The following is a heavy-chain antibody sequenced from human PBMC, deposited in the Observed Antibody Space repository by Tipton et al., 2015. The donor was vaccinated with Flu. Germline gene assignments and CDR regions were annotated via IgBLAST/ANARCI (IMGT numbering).Heavy chain of an antibody. V-gene: IGHV4-39*02. D-gene: IGHD3-10*02. CDR2: MYYRGSP. CDR1: GGSISTNDYY. Sequence: LRLSCTVSGGSISTNDYYWGWIRQSPGKGLEWIGSMYYRGSPYYTPSLRSRVTISVDTSKNHFSLKMTSVTAADTALYYCARLSYYDVDLKNFYFDYWGQGALVTVSS. CDR3: ARLSYYDVDLKNFYFDY. J-gene: IGHJ4*02.